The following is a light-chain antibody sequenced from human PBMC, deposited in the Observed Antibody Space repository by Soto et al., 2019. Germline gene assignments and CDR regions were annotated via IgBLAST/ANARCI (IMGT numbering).Light chain of an antibody. Sequence: QSVLPQPASVSGSPGQSITISCTGTSSDVGGYNYVSWYQHHPGKAPKLMIYDVSNRPSGVSNRFSGSKSGNTASLTISGLQAEDEADYYCSSYTSSSALCVFGTGTKVTVL. CDR2: DVS. J-gene: IGLJ1*01. CDR3: SSYTSSSALCV. V-gene: IGLV2-14*03. CDR1: SSDVGGYNY.